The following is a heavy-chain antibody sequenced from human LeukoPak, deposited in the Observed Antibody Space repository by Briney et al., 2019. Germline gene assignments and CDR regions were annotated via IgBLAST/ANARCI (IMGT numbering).Heavy chain of an antibody. CDR3: ARGGSSAWYVPATIDY. CDR1: GFTFSSYA. D-gene: IGHD6-19*01. J-gene: IGHJ4*02. CDR2: ISGSGGST. Sequence: PGGSLRLSCAASGFTFSSYAMSWVRQAPGKGLEWVSAISGSGGSTYYADSVKGRFTISRDNSKNTLYLQMNSLRAEDTAVYYCARGGSSAWYVPATIDYWGQGALVTVSS. V-gene: IGHV3-23*01.